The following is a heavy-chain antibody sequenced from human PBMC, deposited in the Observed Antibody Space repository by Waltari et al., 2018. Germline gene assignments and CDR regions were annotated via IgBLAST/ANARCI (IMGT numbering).Heavy chain of an antibody. Sequence: QVQLQQWGAGLLKPSENLSLTCAVYGGSFRRYYWSWIRQSPGKGLEWIGEINHSGSTNYTPSLKSQVTISVDTSKNQFSLKLSSVTAADTAVYYCARSSVAKTYYYYYYMDVWGKGTTVTVSS. CDR2: INHSGST. J-gene: IGHJ6*03. CDR1: GGSFRRYY. D-gene: IGHD5-12*01. CDR3: ARSSVAKTYYYYYYMDV. V-gene: IGHV4-34*01.